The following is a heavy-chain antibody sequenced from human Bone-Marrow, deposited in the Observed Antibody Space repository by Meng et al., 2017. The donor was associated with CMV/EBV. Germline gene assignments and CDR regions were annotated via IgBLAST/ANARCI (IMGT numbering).Heavy chain of an antibody. Sequence: GESLKISCAASGFTFSSYWMHWVRQAPGKGLVWVSRINSDGSSTSYADSVKGRFTISRDNAKNTLYLQMNSLRAEDTAVYYCARVSSSWYYYYGMDVWGQGNTVTVSS. D-gene: IGHD6-13*01. CDR3: ARVSSSWYYYYGMDV. V-gene: IGHV3-74*01. CDR2: INSDGSST. CDR1: GFTFSSYW. J-gene: IGHJ6*02.